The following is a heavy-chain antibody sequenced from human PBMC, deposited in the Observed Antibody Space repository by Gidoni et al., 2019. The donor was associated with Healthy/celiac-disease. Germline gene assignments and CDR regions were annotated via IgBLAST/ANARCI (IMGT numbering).Heavy chain of an antibody. CDR1: GGSFSGYY. V-gene: IGHV4-34*01. D-gene: IGHD3-16*01. J-gene: IGHJ6*02. CDR3: ARQWGGPDYYGMDV. Sequence: QVHLQQWGAGLLKPSETLSLICAVFGGSFSGYYWSWIRQPPGKGLEWIGEINHSGITNYNPSLKSRVTISVDTSKNQFSLKLSSVTAADTAVYYCARQWGGPDYYGMDVWGQGTTVTVSS. CDR2: INHSGIT.